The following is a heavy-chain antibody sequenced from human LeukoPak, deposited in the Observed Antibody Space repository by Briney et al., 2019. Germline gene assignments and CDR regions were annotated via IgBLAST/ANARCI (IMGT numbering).Heavy chain of an antibody. CDR3: ARASTPGYYYYYMDV. J-gene: IGHJ6*03. D-gene: IGHD5/OR15-5a*01. CDR2: IYYSGST. Sequence: SETLSLTCTVSGGSISSHYWSWIRQPPGKGLEWIGYIYYSGSTNYNPSLKGRVTISVDTSKNQFSLKLSSVTAADTAVYYCARASTPGYYYYYMDVWGKGTTVTVSS. V-gene: IGHV4-59*11. CDR1: GGSISSHY.